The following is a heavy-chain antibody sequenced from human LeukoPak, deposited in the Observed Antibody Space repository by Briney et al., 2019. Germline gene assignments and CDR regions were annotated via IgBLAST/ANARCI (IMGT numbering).Heavy chain of an antibody. CDR2: IYTSGST. CDR1: GDSINSFY. Sequence: PSETLSLTCTVSGDSINSFYWSWIRQPAGKGLEWIGRIYTSGSTNYSPSLKSRVTMSVDTSKNQFSLKLSSVTAADTAVYYCARDVVAAVGSFDYWGQGTQVTVTS. D-gene: IGHD2-2*01. CDR3: ARDVVAAVGSFDY. V-gene: IGHV4-4*07. J-gene: IGHJ4*02.